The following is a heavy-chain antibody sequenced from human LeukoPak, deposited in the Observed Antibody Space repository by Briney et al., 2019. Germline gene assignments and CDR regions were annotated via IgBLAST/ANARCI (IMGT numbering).Heavy chain of an antibody. V-gene: IGHV3-33*01. CDR1: GFTFSDFG. Sequence: GGSLRLSCKVSGFTFSDFGMHWVRQAPGKGLEWVAVIWSDGSVEHYGDSVKGRFTVSRGNFEKTLYLDLSSLRAEDTAVYCARDTVTGYGIDYWGQGTLVTVSS. D-gene: IGHD5-12*01. J-gene: IGHJ4*02. CDR2: IWSDGSVE. CDR3: ARDTVTGYGIDY.